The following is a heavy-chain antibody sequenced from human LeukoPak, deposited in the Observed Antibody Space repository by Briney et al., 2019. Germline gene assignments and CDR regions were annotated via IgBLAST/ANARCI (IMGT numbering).Heavy chain of an antibody. CDR2: IYHSGST. CDR3: ARTIQFIAAAGTLSWFDP. D-gene: IGHD6-13*01. Sequence: SETLSLTCAVSGGSISSGGYSWSWIRQPPGKGLKWIGYIYHSGSTYYNPSLKSRVTISVDRSKNQFSLKLSSVTAADTAVYYCARTIQFIAAAGTLSWFDPWGQGTLVTVSS. J-gene: IGHJ5*02. V-gene: IGHV4-30-2*01. CDR1: GGSISSGGYS.